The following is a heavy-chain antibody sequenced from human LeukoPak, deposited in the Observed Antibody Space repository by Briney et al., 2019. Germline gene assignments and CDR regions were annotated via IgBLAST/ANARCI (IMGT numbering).Heavy chain of an antibody. V-gene: IGHV3-66*01. CDR3: AREEYDTLTGYRFPNWFDP. CDR1: GFTVSSNY. D-gene: IGHD3-9*01. Sequence: PGGSLRLSCAASGFTVSSNYMSWVRQAPGKGLEWVSVIYSGGSTYYADSVKGRFTISRDNSKNTLYLQMNSLRAEDTAVYYCAREEYDTLTGYRFPNWFDPWGQGTLVTVSS. J-gene: IGHJ5*02. CDR2: IYSGGST.